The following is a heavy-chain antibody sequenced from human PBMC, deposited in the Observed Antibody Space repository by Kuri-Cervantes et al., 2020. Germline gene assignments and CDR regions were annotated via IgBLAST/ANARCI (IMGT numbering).Heavy chain of an antibody. CDR1: VFTSTNSW. D-gene: IGHD3-22*01. Sequence: GGSLRLSCAASVFTSTNSWMTWVRQAPGKGLEWVSVIYSGGSTYYADSVKGRFTISRDNSKNTLYLRMNSLRAEDTAVYYCAQYKDADYDSSGYYYDAFDIWGQGTMVTVSS. V-gene: IGHV3-53*01. CDR2: IYSGGST. J-gene: IGHJ3*02. CDR3: AQYKDADYDSSGYYYDAFDI.